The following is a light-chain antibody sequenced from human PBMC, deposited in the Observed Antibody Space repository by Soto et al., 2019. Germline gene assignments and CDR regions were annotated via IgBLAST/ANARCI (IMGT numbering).Light chain of an antibody. CDR1: QSIRRS. CDR3: QQTYSSPRT. CDR2: AAS. V-gene: IGKV1-39*01. J-gene: IGKJ1*01. Sequence: DIQMTQSPSSLSASVADRVTITCRASQSIRRSLNWYQQKPGKAPNLLIYAASSLQTGVPSRFTGSGSGTDFTLTISNLQPEDFVVYYCQQTYSSPRTFGQGTKVDIK.